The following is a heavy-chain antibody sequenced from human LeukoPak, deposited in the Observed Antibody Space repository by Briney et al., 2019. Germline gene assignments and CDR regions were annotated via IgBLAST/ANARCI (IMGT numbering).Heavy chain of an antibody. D-gene: IGHD5-18*01. CDR3: ARGTETDTAMVSLYYYYYMDV. V-gene: IGHV1-2*02. CDR2: INPNSGGK. Sequence: ASVKVSCKASGYTFTGYCMHWVRQAPGQGLEGMGWINPNSGGKNYAQKFQGRVTMTRDTAISTAYMELSRLRSDDTAVYYCARGTETDTAMVSLYYYYYMDVWGKGTTVTVSS. J-gene: IGHJ6*03. CDR1: GYTFTGYC.